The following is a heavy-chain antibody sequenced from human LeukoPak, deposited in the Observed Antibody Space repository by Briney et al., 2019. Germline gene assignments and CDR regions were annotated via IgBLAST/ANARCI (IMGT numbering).Heavy chain of an antibody. CDR3: ARFSDTAMVIYY. CDR2: ISSSSSYI. J-gene: IGHJ4*02. CDR1: GFTFSSYS. V-gene: IGHV3-21*01. D-gene: IGHD5-18*01. Sequence: GGSLRLSCAASGFTFSSYSMNWVRQAPGKGLEWVSSISSSSSYIYYADSVKGRFTISRDNAKNSLYLQMNSLRAEDTAVYYCARFSDTAMVIYYWGQGTLVTVSS.